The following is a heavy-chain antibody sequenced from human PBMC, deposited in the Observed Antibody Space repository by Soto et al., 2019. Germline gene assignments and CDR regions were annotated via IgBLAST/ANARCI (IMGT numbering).Heavy chain of an antibody. V-gene: IGHV4-4*02. D-gene: IGHD2-2*01. J-gene: IGHJ6*02. Sequence: QVQLQESGPGLVKPSGTLSLTCAVSGGSISSSNWWSWVRQPPGKGLEWIGEIYHSGSTNYNPSLKSRVTISVDKSKNQFSLKLSSVPAADTAVYYCARDHIVVVPAASPSYYSYGMDVWGQGTTVTVSS. CDR3: ARDHIVVVPAASPSYYSYGMDV. CDR1: GGSISSSNW. CDR2: IYHSGST.